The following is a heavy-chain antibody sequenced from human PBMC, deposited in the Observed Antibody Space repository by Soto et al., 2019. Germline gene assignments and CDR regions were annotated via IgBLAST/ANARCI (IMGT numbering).Heavy chain of an antibody. V-gene: IGHV1-18*01. CDR2: ISGYNGQT. D-gene: IGHD1-1*01. CDR3: ARDGRKQLLVEGLNAMDV. J-gene: IGHJ6*02. Sequence: QIQLVQSGPEVKKPGASVKVSCKASGYTFTTYGISWVRLAPGQGLEWMGWISGYNGQTNYGQKFRGRVTITTDTSTSAAYMELRSLTSDDTAIYYCARDGRKQLLVEGLNAMDVWGQGTTVTVSS. CDR1: GYTFTTYG.